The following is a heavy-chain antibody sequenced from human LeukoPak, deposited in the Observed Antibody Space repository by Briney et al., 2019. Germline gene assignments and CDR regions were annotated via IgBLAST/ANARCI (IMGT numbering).Heavy chain of an antibody. CDR1: GGSFSGYY. CDR3: ARDAYSYGYSFDP. CDR2: INHSGST. V-gene: IGHV4-34*01. D-gene: IGHD5-18*01. J-gene: IGHJ5*02. Sequence: SETLSLTCAVYGGSFSGYYWSWIRQPPGKGLEWIGEINHSGSTNYNPSLKSRVTISVDTSKNQFSLKLSSVTAADTAVYYCARDAYSYGYSFDPWGQGTLVTVSS.